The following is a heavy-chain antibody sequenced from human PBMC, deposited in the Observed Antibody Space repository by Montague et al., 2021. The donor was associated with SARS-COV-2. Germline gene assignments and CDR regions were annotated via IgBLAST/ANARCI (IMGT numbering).Heavy chain of an antibody. Sequence: PALVKPTQTLTLTCTFSGFSLSTSGMCVSWIRQPPGKALEWLTLIDWDDEKYYSTSLKTRLTISKDTSKNQVVLTMTNMDPVDTATYYCERSYGTTVVTRAFDYWGQGTLVTVSS. J-gene: IGHJ4*02. CDR2: IDWDDEK. V-gene: IGHV2-70*01. CDR1: GFSLSTSGMC. CDR3: ERSYGTTVVTRAFDY. D-gene: IGHD4-23*01.